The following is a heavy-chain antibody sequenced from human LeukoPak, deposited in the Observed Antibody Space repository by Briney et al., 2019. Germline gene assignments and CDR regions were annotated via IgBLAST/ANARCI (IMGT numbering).Heavy chain of an antibody. V-gene: IGHV4-4*07. D-gene: IGHD3-10*01. CDR2: IYSSGST. J-gene: IGHJ4*02. CDR3: ARTSARGAQFDY. Sequence: SETLSLTCSVSGGSISSYYWSWIRQPAGKGLERIGRIYSSGSTNYNPSLKTRVTVSLDTSKNQFSLNLTTVTAADTAVYYCARTSARGAQFDYWGQGTLVTVSS. CDR1: GGSISSYY.